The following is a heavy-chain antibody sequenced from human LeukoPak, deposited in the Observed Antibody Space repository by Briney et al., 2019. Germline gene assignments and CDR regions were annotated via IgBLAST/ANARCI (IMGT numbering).Heavy chain of an antibody. Sequence: GGSLRLSCAASGFTFSSYWTSWVRQAPGKGLEWVANIKQDGSEKYYVDSVKGRFTISRDNAKNSLYLQMNSLRAEDTAVYYCARGGVRWFDPWGQGTLVTVSS. CDR1: GFTFSSYW. CDR2: IKQDGSEK. CDR3: ARGGVRWFDP. J-gene: IGHJ5*02. V-gene: IGHV3-7*01.